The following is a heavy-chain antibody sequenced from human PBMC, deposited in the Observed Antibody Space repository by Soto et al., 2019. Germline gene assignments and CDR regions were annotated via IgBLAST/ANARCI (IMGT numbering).Heavy chain of an antibody. CDR3: ARDTYSGYDSTAPTDDY. D-gene: IGHD5-12*01. Sequence: QVQLVQSGAEVKKPGSSVKVSCKASGGTFSSYTISWVRQAPGQGLEWMGRIIPILGIANYAQKFQGRVTIPADKSTSTAYMELSSLRSEDTAVYYCARDTYSGYDSTAPTDDYWGQGTLVTVSS. CDR1: GGTFSSYT. CDR2: IIPILGIA. V-gene: IGHV1-69*08. J-gene: IGHJ4*02.